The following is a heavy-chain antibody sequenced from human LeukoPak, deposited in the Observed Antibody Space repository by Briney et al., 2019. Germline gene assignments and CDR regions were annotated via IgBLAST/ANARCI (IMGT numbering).Heavy chain of an antibody. J-gene: IGHJ4*02. Sequence: PSETLSLTCAVYGGSFSGYYWNWIRQPPGKGLEWIGEINHSGRTNYNPSLKSRVTISVDTSKNQFSLKLSSVTAADTAVYYCARESRHYYDSSGVLSPYYFDYWGQGTLVTVSS. CDR2: INHSGRT. CDR1: GGSFSGYY. D-gene: IGHD3-22*01. CDR3: ARESRHYYDSSGVLSPYYFDY. V-gene: IGHV4-34*09.